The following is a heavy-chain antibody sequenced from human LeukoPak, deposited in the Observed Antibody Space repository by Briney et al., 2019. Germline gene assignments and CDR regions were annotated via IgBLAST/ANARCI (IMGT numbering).Heavy chain of an antibody. CDR3: AREVPSSGYSPDFDY. V-gene: IGHV4-30-2*01. CDR2: IYHSGST. J-gene: IGHJ4*02. Sequence: NSSETLSLTCAVSGGSISSGGYSWSWIRQPPGKGLEWIGYIYHSGSTYYNPSLKSRVTISVDRSKNQFSLKLSSVTAADTAVYYCAREVPSSGYSPDFDYWGQGTLVTVSS. D-gene: IGHD3-22*01. CDR1: GGSISSGGYS.